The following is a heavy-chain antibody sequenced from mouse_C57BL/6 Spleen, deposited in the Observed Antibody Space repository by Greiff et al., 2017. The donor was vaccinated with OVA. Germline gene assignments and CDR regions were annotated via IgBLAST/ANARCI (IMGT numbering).Heavy chain of an antibody. J-gene: IGHJ2*01. CDR3: ARKEVFDY. V-gene: IGHV1-59*01. CDR2: IDPSDSYT. Sequence: QVQLKQSGAELVRPGTSVKLSCKASGYTFTSYWMHWVKQRPGQGLEWIGVIDPSDSYTNYNQKFKGKATLTVDTSSSTAYMQLSSLTSEDSAVYYCARKEVFDYWGQGTTLTVSS. CDR1: GYTFTSYW.